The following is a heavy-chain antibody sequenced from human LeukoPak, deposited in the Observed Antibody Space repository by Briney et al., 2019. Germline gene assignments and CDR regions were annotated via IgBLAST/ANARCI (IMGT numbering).Heavy chain of an antibody. V-gene: IGHV3-7*01. J-gene: IGHJ4*02. D-gene: IGHD2-15*01. Sequence: PGGSLRLSCAASGFTFSSYWMSWVRQAPGKGLEWAAKIKQDGSEKYFVDSVKGRFTISRDSAKNSVYLQMNSLRVEDTAVYYCARGQLADVYWGQGALVTVSS. CDR1: GFTFSSYW. CDR3: ARGQLADVY. CDR2: IKQDGSEK.